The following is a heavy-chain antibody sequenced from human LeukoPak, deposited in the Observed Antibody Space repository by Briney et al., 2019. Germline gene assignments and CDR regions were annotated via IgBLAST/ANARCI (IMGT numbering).Heavy chain of an antibody. Sequence: GASVKVSCKASGYTFINYGISWVRQAPGQGLEWMGWISAYNGNTNYAQKLQGRVTMTTDTSTSTAYMELSRLRSDDTAVYYCARVYDSSGYYYDRYAFDIWGQGTMVTVSS. CDR1: GYTFINYG. D-gene: IGHD3-22*01. J-gene: IGHJ3*02. CDR3: ARVYDSSGYYYDRYAFDI. V-gene: IGHV1-18*01. CDR2: ISAYNGNT.